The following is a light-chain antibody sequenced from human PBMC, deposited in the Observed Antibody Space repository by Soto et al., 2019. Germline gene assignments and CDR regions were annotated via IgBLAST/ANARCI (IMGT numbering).Light chain of an antibody. CDR2: VVG. CDR1: SSDVGSYNL. CDR3: CSYAGSGTPYV. J-gene: IGLJ1*01. V-gene: IGLV2-23*02. Sequence: QSALTQPASVSGSPGQSITISCTGTSSDVGSYNLVSWYQHHPGKAPKLMIYVVGKRPSGVSSRFSGSKSGNTASLTISGLQADDEADYYCCSYAGSGTPYVFGTGTKVTVL.